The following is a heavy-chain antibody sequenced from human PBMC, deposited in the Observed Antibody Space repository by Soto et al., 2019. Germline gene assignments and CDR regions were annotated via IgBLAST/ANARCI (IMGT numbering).Heavy chain of an antibody. Sequence: ASVKVFCKASGYTFTSYGISWVRQAPGQGLEWMGWISAYNGNTNYAQKLQGRVTMTTDTSTSTAYMELRSLRSDDTAIYYCTREGSAPYYYYGMDAWGQGTTVTVSS. CDR3: TREGSAPYYYYGMDA. J-gene: IGHJ6*02. CDR1: GYTFTSYG. CDR2: ISAYNGNT. V-gene: IGHV1-18*01. D-gene: IGHD3-10*01.